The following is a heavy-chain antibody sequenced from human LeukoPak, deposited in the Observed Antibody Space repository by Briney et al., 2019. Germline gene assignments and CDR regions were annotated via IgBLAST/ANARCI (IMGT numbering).Heavy chain of an antibody. CDR1: GGTFSSYA. CDR2: IIPIFGTA. CDR3: ARVFPRSPYCSGGSCLAFDI. D-gene: IGHD2-15*01. J-gene: IGHJ3*02. Sequence: SVKVSCKASGGTFSSYAISWVRQAPGQGLEWMGGIIPIFGTANYAQKFQGRVTITADESTSTAYMELSSLRSEDTAVYYCARVFPRSPYCSGGSCLAFDIWGQGTMVTVSS. V-gene: IGHV1-69*13.